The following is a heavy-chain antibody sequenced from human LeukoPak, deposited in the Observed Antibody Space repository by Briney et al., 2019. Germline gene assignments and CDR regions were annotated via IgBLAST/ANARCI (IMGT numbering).Heavy chain of an antibody. V-gene: IGHV4-39*07. CDR3: ARVGPRMYYYDSSGSDYFDY. CDR1: GGSISSSSYY. J-gene: IGHJ4*02. CDR2: IYYSGST. D-gene: IGHD3-22*01. Sequence: SETLSLTCTVSGGSISSSSYYWGWIRQPPGKGLEWIGSIYYSGSTYYNPSLKSRVTISVDTSKNQFSLKLSSVTAADTAVYYCARVGPRMYYYDSSGSDYFDYWGQGTLVTVSS.